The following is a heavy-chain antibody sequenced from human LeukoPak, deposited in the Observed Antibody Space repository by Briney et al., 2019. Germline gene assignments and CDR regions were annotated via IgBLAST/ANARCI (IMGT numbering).Heavy chain of an antibody. D-gene: IGHD5-18*01. CDR2: INSQIDGGTT. CDR1: GFTFTNSC. CDR3: TSGTWIQLWLADY. Sequence: PGGSLRLSCKASGFTFTNSCMNWVRLAPGKGLEWVGHINSQIDGGTTDYAAPVKGRFTISRDDSTNTLCLQLNSLKTEDTAVYYCTSGTWIQLWLADYWGQGNLVTVSS. V-gene: IGHV3-15*01. J-gene: IGHJ4*02.